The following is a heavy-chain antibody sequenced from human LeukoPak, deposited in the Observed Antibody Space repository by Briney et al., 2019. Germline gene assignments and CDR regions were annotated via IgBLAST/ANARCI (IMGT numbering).Heavy chain of an antibody. Sequence: ASVKVSCKASGYTFTSYDINWVRQATGQGLEWMGWMNPNSGNTGYAQKLQGRVTMTRNTSISTAYMELSSLRSEDTAVYYCARGHYDSSGYYLGNYWGQGTLVTVSS. CDR1: GYTFTSYD. CDR3: ARGHYDSSGYYLGNY. CDR2: MNPNSGNT. J-gene: IGHJ4*02. D-gene: IGHD3-22*01. V-gene: IGHV1-8*01.